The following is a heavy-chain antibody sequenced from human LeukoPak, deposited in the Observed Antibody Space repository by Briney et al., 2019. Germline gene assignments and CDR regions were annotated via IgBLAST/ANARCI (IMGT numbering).Heavy chain of an antibody. D-gene: IGHD3-3*01. CDR3: AKGSGYDFWSGSPY. V-gene: IGHV3-21*01. Sequence: AGGSLRLSCAASGFTFSSYSMNWVRQAPGKGLEWVSSISSSSSYIYYADSVKGRFTISRDNAKNSLYLQMNSLRAEDTAVYYCAKGSGYDFWSGSPYWGQGTLVTVSS. CDR2: ISSSSSYI. CDR1: GFTFSSYS. J-gene: IGHJ4*02.